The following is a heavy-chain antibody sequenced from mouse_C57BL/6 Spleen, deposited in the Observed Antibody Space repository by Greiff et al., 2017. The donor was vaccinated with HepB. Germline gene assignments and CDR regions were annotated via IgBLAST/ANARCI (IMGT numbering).Heavy chain of an antibody. Sequence: QVQLQQSGAELVRPGASVTLSCKASGYTFTDYEMHWVKQTPVHGLEWIGAIDPETGGTAYNQKFKGKAILTADKSSSTAYMELRSLTSEDSAVYYCTRNDGNDWFAYWGQGTLVTVSA. CDR3: TRNDGNDWFAY. CDR2: IDPETGGT. V-gene: IGHV1-15*01. D-gene: IGHD2-1*01. J-gene: IGHJ3*01. CDR1: GYTFTDYE.